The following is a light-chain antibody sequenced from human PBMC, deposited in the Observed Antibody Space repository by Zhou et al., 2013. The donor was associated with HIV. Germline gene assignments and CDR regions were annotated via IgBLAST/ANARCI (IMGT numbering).Light chain of an antibody. CDR1: QSISDS. CDR3: QQASSFPPLT. Sequence: DIQMTQSPSTLSGSVGDRVIITCRASQSISDSLAWYQQKPGQAPKLVIYATSNLQSGVPSRFSGSGSGTNYTLTISSLQPEDFATYYCQQASSFPPLTFGGGTKVEIK. V-gene: IGKV1-12*01. CDR2: ATS. J-gene: IGKJ4*01.